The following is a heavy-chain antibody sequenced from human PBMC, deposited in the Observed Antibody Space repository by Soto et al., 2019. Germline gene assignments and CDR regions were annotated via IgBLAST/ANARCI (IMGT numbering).Heavy chain of an antibody. CDR3: ARVAVAGTRVDY. CDR2: IYHSGST. J-gene: IGHJ4*02. V-gene: IGHV4-4*02. CDR1: GGSISSSNW. Sequence: SETLSLTCTVSGGSISSSNWWSWVRQPPGKGLEWIGEIYHSGSTNYNPSLKSRVTISVDKSKNQFSLKLGSVTAADTAVYYCARVAVAGTRVDYWGQGTLVTVSS. D-gene: IGHD6-19*01.